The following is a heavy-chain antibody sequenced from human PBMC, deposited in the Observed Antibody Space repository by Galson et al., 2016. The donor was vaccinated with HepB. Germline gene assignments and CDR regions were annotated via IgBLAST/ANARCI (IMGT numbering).Heavy chain of an antibody. CDR1: GFSFNIHW. J-gene: IGHJ1*01. CDR2: INEDGSKK. V-gene: IGHV3-7*01. CDR3: VTERRTSSWCF. Sequence: SLRLSCAASGFSFNIHWMCWVRQAPGKGPEWMAHINEDGSKKYYVESVKGRFTISRDNAKNSLYLQMDSLRAEDTAVYSCVTERRTSSWCFWGQGTLVTVSS. D-gene: IGHD6-13*01.